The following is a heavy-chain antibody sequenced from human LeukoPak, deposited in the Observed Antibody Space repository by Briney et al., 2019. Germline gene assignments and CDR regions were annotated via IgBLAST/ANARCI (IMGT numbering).Heavy chain of an antibody. CDR3: AKVTSFGEMFDY. Sequence: GGSLRLSCAASGFTFSSYGMHWVRQAPGKGLEWVAVISYDGSNKYYADSVKGRFTISRDNSKNTLYLQMNSLRAEDTAVYYCAKVTSFGEMFDYWAQGTLVTVSS. J-gene: IGHJ4*02. CDR1: GFTFSSYG. V-gene: IGHV3-30*18. D-gene: IGHD3-10*01. CDR2: ISYDGSNK.